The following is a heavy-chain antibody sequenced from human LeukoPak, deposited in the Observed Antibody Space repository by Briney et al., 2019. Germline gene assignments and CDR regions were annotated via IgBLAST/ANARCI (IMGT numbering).Heavy chain of an antibody. Sequence: PGGSLRLSCAASGFTFSSHGMHWVRQAPGKGLEWVAYVWFDGTNKYYADTVKGRFPISRDNSTNTLNLQMNSLRAEDTAVYYCASDQSSVACNGGRCYTGPLDDGGQGTLVTVAS. J-gene: IGHJ4*02. D-gene: IGHD2-15*01. CDR3: ASDQSSVACNGGRCYTGPLDD. CDR1: GFTFSSHG. V-gene: IGHV3-33*01. CDR2: VWFDGTNK.